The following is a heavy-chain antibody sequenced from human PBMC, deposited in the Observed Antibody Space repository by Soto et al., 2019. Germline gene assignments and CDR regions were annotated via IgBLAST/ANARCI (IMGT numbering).Heavy chain of an antibody. CDR2: MYYTGVT. J-gene: IGHJ6*02. CDR3: ARGGEPLGYYRLDV. D-gene: IGHD3-10*01. V-gene: IGHV4-61*01. Sequence: PSETLSLTCSVSGGSVRSGNHFWNWIRQPPGRRLEWLGYMYYTGVTNYNPSLKSRVSMSVDTSKNQFSLKLTSLTAADTAVYYCARGGEPLGYYRLDVWGQGITVTVS. CDR1: GGSVRSGNHF.